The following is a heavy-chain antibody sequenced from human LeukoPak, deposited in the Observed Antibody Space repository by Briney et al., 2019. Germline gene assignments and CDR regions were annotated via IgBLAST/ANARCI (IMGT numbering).Heavy chain of an antibody. Sequence: PGGSLRLSCAASGFTLRNYWMHWVRQAPGKGLVWVSRGEGDGSTSTYADSVKGRFTISRDTAKNMLYLQMNSLRAEDTAVYYCTTTDHFDYWGQGTLVTVSS. CDR2: GEGDGSTS. CDR3: TTTDHFDY. CDR1: GFTLRNYW. J-gene: IGHJ4*02. V-gene: IGHV3-74*03.